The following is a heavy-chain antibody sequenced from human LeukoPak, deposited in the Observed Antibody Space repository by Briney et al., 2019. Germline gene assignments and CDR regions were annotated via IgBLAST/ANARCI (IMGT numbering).Heavy chain of an antibody. V-gene: IGHV3-7*01. CDR2: INQDGSEK. CDR3: ARDGVAGTGWFDP. J-gene: IGHJ5*02. D-gene: IGHD6-19*01. CDR1: GFIFSSHW. Sequence: GGSLRLSCVASGFIFSSHWMRWVRPAPGKGLEWVATINQDGSEKYYVDSVKGRFTISRDNSKNTLYLQMNSLRAEDTAVYYCARDGVAGTGWFDPWGQGKLVTVSS.